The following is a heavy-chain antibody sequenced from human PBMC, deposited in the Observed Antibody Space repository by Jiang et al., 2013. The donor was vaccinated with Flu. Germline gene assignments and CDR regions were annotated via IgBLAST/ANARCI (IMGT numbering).Heavy chain of an antibody. CDR1: GGSLSNSYW. D-gene: IGHD5-12*01. Sequence: GSGLVKPSGTLSLTCAVSGGSLSNSYWWSWVRQPPGRGLEWIGEIYHDGTTNYNPSLKRRITMSVDKSKNQFSLKVTSVTAADTAVYYCARDLEFGGYRGCSWGQGILV. CDR3: ARDLEFGGYRGCS. V-gene: IGHV4-4*02. CDR2: IYHDGTT. J-gene: IGHJ4*02.